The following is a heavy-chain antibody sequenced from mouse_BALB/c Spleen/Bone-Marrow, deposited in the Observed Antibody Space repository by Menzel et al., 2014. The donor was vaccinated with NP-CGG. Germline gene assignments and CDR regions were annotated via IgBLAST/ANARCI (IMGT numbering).Heavy chain of an antibody. CDR3: ARRYGHYWYFDV. D-gene: IGHD2-10*02. CDR1: GYTFTDYW. CDR2: IDTSDSYT. J-gene: IGHJ1*01. V-gene: IGHV1-69*01. Sequence: VKLVESGAELVMPGASVKMSCKASGYTFTDYWMHWVKQRPGQGLEWIGAIDTSDSYTTYNQNFKDKATLTVDESSSTAYMQFSRLASEDSAVYCCARRYGHYWYFDVWGAGTTVTVSS.